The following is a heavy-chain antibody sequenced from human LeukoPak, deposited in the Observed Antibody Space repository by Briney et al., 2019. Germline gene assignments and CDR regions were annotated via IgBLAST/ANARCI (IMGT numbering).Heavy chain of an antibody. D-gene: IGHD2-21*02. V-gene: IGHV3-30*04. CDR2: ISYDGSNK. CDR1: GFTSSSYA. Sequence: GGSLRLSCAASGFTSSSYAMHWVRQAPGKGLEWVAVISYDGSNKYYADSVKGRFTISRDNSKNTLYLQMNSLRAEDTAVYYCARDSTDLAYCGGDCSGGWFDPWGQGTLVTVSS. J-gene: IGHJ5*02. CDR3: ARDSTDLAYCGGDCSGGWFDP.